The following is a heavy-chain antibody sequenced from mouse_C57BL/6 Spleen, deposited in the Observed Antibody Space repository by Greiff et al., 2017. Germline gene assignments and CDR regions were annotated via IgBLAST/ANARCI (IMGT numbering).Heavy chain of an antibody. Sequence: VQLQQPGAELVRPGTSVKLSCKASGYTFTSYWMHWVKQRPGQGLEWIGVIDPSDSYTNYNQKFKGKATLTVDTSSSTAYMQLSSLTSEDSAVYYCARGIEGYYFDYWGQGTTLTVSS. CDR1: GYTFTSYW. J-gene: IGHJ2*01. CDR2: IDPSDSYT. CDR3: ARGIEGYYFDY. V-gene: IGHV1-59*01.